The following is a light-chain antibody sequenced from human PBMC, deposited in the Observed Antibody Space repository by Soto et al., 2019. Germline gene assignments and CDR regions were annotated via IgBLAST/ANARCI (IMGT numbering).Light chain of an antibody. Sequence: EIVLTQSPGTLSLSPGERATLSCRASQSVSSSFLAWYQQKPGQAPRLLIYGASARATGIPDRFSGSGSGTDFTLTIRRLGPEDFAVYYCRQYGSSPWTFGQGTKVEIK. J-gene: IGKJ1*01. V-gene: IGKV3-20*01. CDR3: RQYGSSPWT. CDR2: GAS. CDR1: QSVSSSF.